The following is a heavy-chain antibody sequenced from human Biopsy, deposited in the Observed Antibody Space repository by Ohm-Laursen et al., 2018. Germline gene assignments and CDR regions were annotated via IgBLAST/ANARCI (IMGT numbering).Heavy chain of an antibody. Sequence: SLRLSCAASGLTFTTALMSWVRQAPGRGLEWVGRSSNKANGYTTEYAASVKGRFTISRDESETSMYLQMSGLKTEDSAVYYCARMVARLGPCSGGACYPGDDYWGQGTLVTVSS. D-gene: IGHD2-15*01. CDR2: SSNKANGYTT. CDR1: GLTFTTAL. V-gene: IGHV3-72*01. CDR3: ARMVARLGPCSGGACYPGDDY. J-gene: IGHJ4*02.